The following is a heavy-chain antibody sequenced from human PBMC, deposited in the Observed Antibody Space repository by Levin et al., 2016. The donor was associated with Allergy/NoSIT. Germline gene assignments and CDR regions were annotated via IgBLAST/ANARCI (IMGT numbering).Heavy chain of an antibody. D-gene: IGHD5-18*01. CDR3: ARGPSGYSYGYYMDV. CDR1: GGSISSYY. J-gene: IGHJ6*03. CDR2: IYYSGST. Sequence: SETLSLTCTVSGGSISSYYWSWIRQPPGKGLEWIGYIYYSGSTNYNPSLKSRVTISVDTSKNQFSLKLSSVTAADTAVYYCARGPSGYSYGYYMDVWGKGTTVTVSS. V-gene: IGHV4-59*13.